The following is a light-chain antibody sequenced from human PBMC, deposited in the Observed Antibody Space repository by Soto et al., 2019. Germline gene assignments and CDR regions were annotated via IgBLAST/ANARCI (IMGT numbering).Light chain of an antibody. Sequence: QSALTQPAYVSGSPGQSITISCTGTSSDVGGYNYVSWYQQHPGKAPKLMIYEVSNRPSRVSNRFSGSKSGNTASLTISGLHAEDEADYYCSSYTRSSTSYVFGTGTKLTVL. J-gene: IGLJ1*01. CDR3: SSYTRSSTSYV. V-gene: IGLV2-14*01. CDR1: SSDVGGYNY. CDR2: EVS.